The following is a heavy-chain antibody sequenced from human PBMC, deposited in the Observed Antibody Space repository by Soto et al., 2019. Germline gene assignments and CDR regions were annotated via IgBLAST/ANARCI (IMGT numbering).Heavy chain of an antibody. CDR3: AMGEAVVVVAATLVTPYDY. Sequence: QVQLVQSGAEVKKPGASVKVSCKASGYTFTSYDINWVRQATGQGLEWMGWVNPNSGNTGYAQKFQGRVTMTRNTSISTAYMELSSLRSEDTAVYYCAMGEAVVVVAATLVTPYDYWGQGTLVTVSS. D-gene: IGHD2-15*01. V-gene: IGHV1-8*01. CDR1: GYTFTSYD. CDR2: VNPNSGNT. J-gene: IGHJ4*02.